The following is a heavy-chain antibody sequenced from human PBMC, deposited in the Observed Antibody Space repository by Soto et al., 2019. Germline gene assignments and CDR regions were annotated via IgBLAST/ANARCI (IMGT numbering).Heavy chain of an antibody. D-gene: IGHD3-16*02. Sequence: EVRLLESGGGLVQPGGSLRLSCEGSGFTFTNYGMDWVRQAPGKGLEWISFISGAGDTTYYADSVKGRFIISRDNSKNTLDLQMNRLKADDTALYYCAKSFTQSNVWRAYRHKTHFDYWGQGALVTVTS. CDR2: ISGAGDTT. V-gene: IGHV3-23*01. CDR3: AKSFTQSNVWRAYRHKTHFDY. CDR1: GFTFTNYG. J-gene: IGHJ4*02.